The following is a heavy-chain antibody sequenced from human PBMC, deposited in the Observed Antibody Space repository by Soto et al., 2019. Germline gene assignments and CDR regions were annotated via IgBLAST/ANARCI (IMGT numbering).Heavy chain of an antibody. V-gene: IGHV4-4*07. CDR2: IYTSGST. CDR1: GGSISSYY. D-gene: IGHD3-22*01. Sequence: SETLSLTCTVSGGSISSYYWSWIRQPAGKGLEWIGRIYTSGSTNYNPSLKSRVTMSVDTSKNQFSLKLSSVTAADTAVYYCARETDDSSGYYYTYYYYGMDVWGKGTTVTVSS. J-gene: IGHJ6*04. CDR3: ARETDDSSGYYYTYYYYGMDV.